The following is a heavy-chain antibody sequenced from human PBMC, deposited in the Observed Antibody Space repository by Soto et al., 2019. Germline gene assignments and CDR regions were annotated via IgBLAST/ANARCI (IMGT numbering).Heavy chain of an antibody. CDR3: ARQYSSALYYYYYYMDV. CDR1: GGSISRGSYY. Sequence: SETLSLTCTVSGGSISRGSYYWGWIRQPPGKGLEWTGSIYYSGSTYYNPSLKSRVTTSVDTSKNQFSLKLSSVTAADTAVYYCARQYSSALYYYYYYMDVWGKGTTVTVS. J-gene: IGHJ6*03. D-gene: IGHD6-25*01. V-gene: IGHV4-39*01. CDR2: IYYSGST.